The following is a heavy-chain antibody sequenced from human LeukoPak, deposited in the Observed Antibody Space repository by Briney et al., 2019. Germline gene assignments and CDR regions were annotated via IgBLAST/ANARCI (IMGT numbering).Heavy chain of an antibody. CDR2: INHSGST. J-gene: IGHJ4*02. D-gene: IGHD2-15*01. Sequence: SETLSLTCAVSGVSFSGYYWSWVRQPPGKGLEWVGEINHSGSTNYNPSPKSRVTISVDTSKNQFSLKLRSVTAADTAVYYCARIERRYCSGGSCKRGSFDYWGQGTLVTVSS. CDR3: ARIERRYCSGGSCKRGSFDY. V-gene: IGHV4-34*01. CDR1: GVSFSGYY.